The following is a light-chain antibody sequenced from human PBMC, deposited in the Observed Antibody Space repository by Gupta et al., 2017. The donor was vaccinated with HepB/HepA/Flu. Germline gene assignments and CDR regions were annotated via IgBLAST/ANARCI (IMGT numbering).Light chain of an antibody. J-gene: IGLJ3*02. V-gene: IGLV1-40*02. Sequence: QSVLTPPPPVSAAPGQRVTISCTGTSSNIGAGFDLHWYQHVPGTAPKLLIYGDSNRPSGVPDRFSASKFDTSASLAITGLQAEDEADYYCQSYDSSLSVWVFGGGTKLTVL. CDR2: GDS. CDR1: SSNIGAGFD. CDR3: QSYDSSLSVWV.